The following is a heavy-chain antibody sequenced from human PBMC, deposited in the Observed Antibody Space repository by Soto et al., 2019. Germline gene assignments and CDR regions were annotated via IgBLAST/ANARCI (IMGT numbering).Heavy chain of an antibody. D-gene: IGHD3-10*01. CDR1: GFSFSISP. CDR3: TRGPRPISTGTGAY. Sequence: GGSLRLSCAASGFSFSISPMHWVRQAPGKGLVWISRIYNDGTYSDYADSVRGRFTISRDNVNDTLYLQMNNLRAEDSGLYYCTRGPRPISTGTGAYWGQGTQVTVSS. J-gene: IGHJ4*02. CDR2: IYNDGTYS. V-gene: IGHV3-74*01.